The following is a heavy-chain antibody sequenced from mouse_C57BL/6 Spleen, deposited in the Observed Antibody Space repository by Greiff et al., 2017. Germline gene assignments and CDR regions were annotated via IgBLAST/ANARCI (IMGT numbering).Heavy chain of an antibody. CDR2: INPNYGTT. D-gene: IGHD2-4*01. CDR1: GYSFTDYN. V-gene: IGHV1-39*01. J-gene: IGHJ1*03. Sequence: EVKLMESGPELVKPGASVKISCKASGYSFTDYNMNWVKQNNGKSLEWIGVINPNYGTTSYNQKFKGKATLTVDQSSSTAYMQLNSLTSEDSAVYYCEIYYDYDWYFDVWGTGTTVTVSS. CDR3: EIYYDYDWYFDV.